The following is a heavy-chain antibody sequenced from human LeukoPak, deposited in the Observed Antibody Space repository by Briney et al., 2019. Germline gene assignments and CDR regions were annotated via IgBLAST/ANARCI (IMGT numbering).Heavy chain of an antibody. D-gene: IGHD2-15*01. Sequence: ASVKVSFKASGYTFTGYYMHWVRQAPGQGLEWMGWINPNSGGTNYAQKFQGRVTMTRDTSISTAYMELSRLRSDDTAVYYCALTGPGSSSHYIWFDPWGQGTLVTVSS. CDR3: ALTGPGSSSHYIWFDP. V-gene: IGHV1-2*02. CDR2: INPNSGGT. CDR1: GYTFTGYY. J-gene: IGHJ5*02.